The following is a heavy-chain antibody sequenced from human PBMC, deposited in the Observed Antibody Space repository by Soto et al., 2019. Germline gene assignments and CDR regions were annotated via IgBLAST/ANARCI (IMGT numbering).Heavy chain of an antibody. CDR1: GGLMSRGAS. CDR2: IYHSGSS. CDR3: ARGETQQQRDH. J-gene: IGHJ4*02. D-gene: IGHD6-13*01. V-gene: IGHV4-4*02. Sequence: SETRSLSWGGSGGLMSRGASWGWIRQPPGKGLQWIGEIYHSGSSKYNPSLKSRVIISVDKSKNQFSLKVSSVTAADTAVYYCARGETQQQRDHWGQGTLVTVS.